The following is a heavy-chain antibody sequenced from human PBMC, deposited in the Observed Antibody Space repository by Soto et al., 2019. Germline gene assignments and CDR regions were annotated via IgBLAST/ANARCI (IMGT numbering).Heavy chain of an antibody. CDR3: ARFMVRGVSRYFDY. V-gene: IGHV3-7*01. CDR2: IKQDGSEK. Sequence: GESLKISCAASGFTFSSYWMSWVRQAPGKGLEWVANIKQDGSEKYYVDSVKGRFTISRDNAKNSLYLQMNSLRAEDTAVYYCARFMVRGVSRYFDYWGQGTLVTVSS. D-gene: IGHD3-10*01. CDR1: GFTFSSYW. J-gene: IGHJ4*02.